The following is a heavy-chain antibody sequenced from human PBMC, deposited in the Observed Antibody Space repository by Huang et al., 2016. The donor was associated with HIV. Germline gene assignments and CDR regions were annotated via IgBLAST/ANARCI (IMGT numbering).Heavy chain of an antibody. CDR2: IYYSWST. J-gene: IGHJ4*02. Sequence: QLQLQESGPGLVKPSETLSLTCTVSGGSIRSDNYYWGWFRQPPGKGLEWIGRIYYSWSTYYKPSLKRRVTITVDTSKNHFSLRMRSVTAADTAVYYCARLPGSITMIRGVITDPYWGQGTLVTVSS. CDR1: GGSIRSDNYY. V-gene: IGHV4-39*02. CDR3: ARLPGSITMIRGVITDPY. D-gene: IGHD3-10*01.